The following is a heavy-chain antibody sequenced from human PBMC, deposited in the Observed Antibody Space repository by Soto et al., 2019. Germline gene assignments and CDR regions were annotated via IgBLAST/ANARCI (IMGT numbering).Heavy chain of an antibody. CDR2: IYHSVST. CDR3: ARVAGY. J-gene: IGHJ4*02. CDR1: GGSISSGGYS. V-gene: IGHV4-30-2*01. Sequence: QLQLQESGSGLVKPSQTLSLTCAVSGGSISSGGYSWSWIRQPPGQGLEWMAYIYHSVSTYYNPSLKSRVSISVHRSKNQFSLKLSSVTAADTAVYYCARVAGYSGQGTLVTVSS.